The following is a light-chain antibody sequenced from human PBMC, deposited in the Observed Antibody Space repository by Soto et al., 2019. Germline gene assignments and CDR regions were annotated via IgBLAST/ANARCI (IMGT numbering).Light chain of an antibody. J-gene: IGLJ1*01. CDR3: SSYTSGSTYV. CDR2: DVS. V-gene: IGLV2-14*03. CDR1: SSDVGAYNY. Sequence: LTQPASVSGSPGQSITISCTGTSSDVGAYNYVSWYQQHPGKAPKLMIYDVSSRPSGVSNRFSGSKSGNTASLTISGLQAEDEADYYCSSYTSGSTYVFGTGTKVTVL.